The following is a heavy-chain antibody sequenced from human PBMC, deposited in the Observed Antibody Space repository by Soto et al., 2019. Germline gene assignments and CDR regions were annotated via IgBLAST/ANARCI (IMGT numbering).Heavy chain of an antibody. Sequence: GGSLGLSCAASGFTFSSYAMGWVRQAPGKGLEWVSAISGSGGSTYYADSVKGRFTISRDNSKNTLYLQMNSLRAEDTAVYYCAKAGYCSSATCATRYYYMDVWGKGTTGTVSS. J-gene: IGHJ6*03. CDR1: GFTFSSYA. V-gene: IGHV3-23*01. CDR3: AKAGYCSSATCATRYYYMDV. D-gene: IGHD2-2*01. CDR2: ISGSGGST.